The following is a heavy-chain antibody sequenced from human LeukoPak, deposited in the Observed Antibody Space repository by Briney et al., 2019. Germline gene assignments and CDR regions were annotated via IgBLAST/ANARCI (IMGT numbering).Heavy chain of an antibody. CDR1: GYSISSGYY. CDR2: IYHSGST. CDR3: ARWEGGSGWTFDY. V-gene: IGHV4-38-2*02. Sequence: PSETLSLTCTVSGYSISSGYYWAWIRQPPGKGLEWIGSIYHSGSTYYNPSLKSRVTISVDTSKNQFSLKLSSVTAADTAVYYCARWEGGSGWTFDYWGQGTLVTVSS. D-gene: IGHD6-19*01. J-gene: IGHJ4*02.